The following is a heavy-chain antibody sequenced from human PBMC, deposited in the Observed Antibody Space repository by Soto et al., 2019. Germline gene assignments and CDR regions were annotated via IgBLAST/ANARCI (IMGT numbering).Heavy chain of an antibody. CDR2: IIPILGMA. D-gene: IGHD2-2*01. V-gene: IGHV1-69*04. Sequence: AASVKVSCKASGGTFSSYTISWVRQAPGQGLEWMGRIIPILGMANYAQKFQGRVTITADKSTSTAYMELSSLRSEDTAVYYCARDADCSSTSCYGVPEYNWFDPWGQGTLVTVSS. CDR1: GGTFSSYT. CDR3: ARDADCSSTSCYGVPEYNWFDP. J-gene: IGHJ5*02.